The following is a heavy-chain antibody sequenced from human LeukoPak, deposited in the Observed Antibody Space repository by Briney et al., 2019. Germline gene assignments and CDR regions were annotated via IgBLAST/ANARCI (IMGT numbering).Heavy chain of an antibody. J-gene: IGHJ4*02. CDR1: GFTFTLYA. CDR2: IRYGADTA. D-gene: IGHD4-11*01. Sequence: VRSLRRYCAASGFTFTLYAMTWVRQDPGKGLEWVSTIRYGADTAYYADSVKGRFTISRDNSKNMLYLQMNSLRADDTALYYCAKGLTTHDYWGQGTLVNVSS. CDR3: AKGLTTHDY. V-gene: IGHV3-23*01.